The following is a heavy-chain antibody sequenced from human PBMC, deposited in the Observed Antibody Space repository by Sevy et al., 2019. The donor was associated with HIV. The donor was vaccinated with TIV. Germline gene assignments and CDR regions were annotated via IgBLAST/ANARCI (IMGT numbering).Heavy chain of an antibody. CDR2: MNPNSGNT. Sequence: ASVKVSCKASGYTFTSYDINWVRQATGQGLEWMGWMNPNSGNTGNAQKFQGRVTMTRNTSISTANMELSSLRSEETAVYYGARESRYYDFWSGYYSHYGMDVWGQGTTVTVSS. CDR3: ARESRYYDFWSGYYSHYGMDV. V-gene: IGHV1-8*01. D-gene: IGHD3-3*01. CDR1: GYTFTSYD. J-gene: IGHJ6*02.